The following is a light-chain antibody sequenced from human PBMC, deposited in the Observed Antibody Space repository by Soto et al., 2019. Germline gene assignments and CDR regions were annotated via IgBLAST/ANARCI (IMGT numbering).Light chain of an antibody. CDR3: QQYGTSPNT. CDR1: QSVSTSY. CDR2: DAS. J-gene: IGKJ2*01. Sequence: EIVLTQSPGTLSLYPGERATLSCRASQSVSTSYLAWYQQKPGQSPRLLIYDASSRATAISDRFSGSGSGTDFTLTISRLEPEDIAVYYCQQYGTSPNTFGQGTKLEIK. V-gene: IGKV3-20*01.